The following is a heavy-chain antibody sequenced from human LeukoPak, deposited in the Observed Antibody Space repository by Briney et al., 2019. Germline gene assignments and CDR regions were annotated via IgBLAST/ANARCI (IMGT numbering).Heavy chain of an antibody. CDR1: GGSISSSSYY. J-gene: IGHJ4*02. D-gene: IGHD2-2*01. V-gene: IGHV4-39*01. Sequence: SETLSLTCTVSGGSISSSSYYWGWIRQPPGKGLEWIGSIYYSGSTYYNPSLKSRVTISVDTSKNQFSLKLSSVTAAVTAVYYCARFVVVPAAPPGCFDYWGQGTLVTVSS. CDR3: ARFVVVPAAPPGCFDY. CDR2: IYYSGST.